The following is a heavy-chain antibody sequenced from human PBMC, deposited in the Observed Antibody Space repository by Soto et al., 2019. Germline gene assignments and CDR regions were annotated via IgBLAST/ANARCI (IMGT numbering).Heavy chain of an antibody. CDR2: IGESGTPT. J-gene: IGHJ6*02. CDR3: ASYIPGVRYYGMDA. Sequence: EVQLLESGGGLVQPGGCLRLSCAASGCTFSSYAMKWVRQAPGKGLEWVSLIGESGTPTYYADSVKGRFTISRDNSGNTLFLEMYSLRAEDTAVYYCASYIPGVRYYGMDAWGRGTTVTVSS. V-gene: IGHV3-23*01. CDR1: GCTFSSYA. D-gene: IGHD2-2*01.